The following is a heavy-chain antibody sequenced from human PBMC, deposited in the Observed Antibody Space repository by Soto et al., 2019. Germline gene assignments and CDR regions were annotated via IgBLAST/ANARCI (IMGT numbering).Heavy chain of an antibody. D-gene: IGHD5-12*01. Sequence: GGSLRLSCAASGVTFTSYAMSWVRQAPGKGLEWVSATSGSGDTTYYADSVKRRFTISRDNSEKRLYLQMNSLRAEDTAVYYCAKMVHGGYVSYFDSCGQVTLVPVSS. J-gene: IGHJ4*02. CDR1: GVTFTSYA. CDR2: TSGSGDTT. CDR3: AKMVHGGYVSYFDS. V-gene: IGHV3-23*01.